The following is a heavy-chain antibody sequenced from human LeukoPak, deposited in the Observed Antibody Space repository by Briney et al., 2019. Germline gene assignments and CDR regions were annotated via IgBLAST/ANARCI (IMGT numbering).Heavy chain of an antibody. CDR2: INHSGST. Sequence: PSETLSLTCAVYGGPFSGYYWSWIRQPPGKGLEWIGEINHSGSTNYNPSLKSRVTISVDTSKNQFSLKLSSVTAADTAVYYCARGYGSGSYYKRPPYFQHWGQGTLVTVSS. V-gene: IGHV4-34*01. CDR3: ARGYGSGSYYKRPPYFQH. D-gene: IGHD3-10*01. CDR1: GGPFSGYY. J-gene: IGHJ1*01.